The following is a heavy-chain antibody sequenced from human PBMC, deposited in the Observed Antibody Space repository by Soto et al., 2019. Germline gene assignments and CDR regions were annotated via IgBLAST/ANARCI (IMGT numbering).Heavy chain of an antibody. D-gene: IGHD5-12*01. CDR3: ARLQAGPIKYYYYYGMDV. Sequence: PSETLSLTCTVSGGSISSSSYYWGWIRQPPGKGLEWIGSIYYSGSTYYNPSLKSRVTISVDKSKNQFSLKLSSVTAADTAVYYCARLQAGPIKYYYYYGMDVWGQGTTVTVSS. CDR2: IYYSGST. J-gene: IGHJ6*02. V-gene: IGHV4-39*07. CDR1: GGSISSSSYY.